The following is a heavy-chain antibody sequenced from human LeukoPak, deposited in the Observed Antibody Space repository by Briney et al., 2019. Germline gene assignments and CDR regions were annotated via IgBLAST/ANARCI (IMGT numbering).Heavy chain of an antibody. J-gene: IGHJ5*02. D-gene: IGHD3-10*01. CDR2: IYYSGST. Sequence: SGTLSLTCAVSGGSISSNDYYWSWIRQPPGKGLEWIGYIYYSGSTYYNPSLKSRLTISVDTSKNQFSLKLSSVTAADTAVYYCARGFTMIRGVSNWFDPWGQGTLVTVSS. V-gene: IGHV4-30-4*01. CDR3: ARGFTMIRGVSNWFDP. CDR1: GGSISSNDYY.